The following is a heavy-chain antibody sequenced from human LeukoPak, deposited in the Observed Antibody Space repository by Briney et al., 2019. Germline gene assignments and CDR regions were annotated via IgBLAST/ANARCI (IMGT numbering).Heavy chain of an antibody. CDR1: GFTFSSYS. CDR2: ISSSSSYI. V-gene: IGHV3-21*01. D-gene: IGHD3-10*01. Sequence: GGSLRLSCAAPGFTFSSYSMNWVRQAPGKGLEWVSSISSSSSYIYYADSVKGRFTISRDNAKNSLYLQMNSLRAEDTAVYYCARAGNYYGSGSYYGLPYYYYYGMDVWGQGTTVTVSS. J-gene: IGHJ6*02. CDR3: ARAGNYYGSGSYYGLPYYYYYGMDV.